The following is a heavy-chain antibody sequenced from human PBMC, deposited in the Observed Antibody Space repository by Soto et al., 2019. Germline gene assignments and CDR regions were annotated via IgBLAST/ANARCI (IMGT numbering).Heavy chain of an antibody. Sequence: QMQLVQSGPEARKPGTSVKVSCKASGLPFSASAVQWVGQARGQRLEWIGWIVVGSGATKYAPKFQERVTITRDMSTSTAYMELSRLRSKDTAVYYCAAPPNRDAYNYDYWGQGTLVTVSS. CDR2: IVVGSGAT. J-gene: IGHJ4*02. D-gene: IGHD5-12*01. V-gene: IGHV1-58*01. CDR1: GLPFSASA. CDR3: AAPPNRDAYNYDY.